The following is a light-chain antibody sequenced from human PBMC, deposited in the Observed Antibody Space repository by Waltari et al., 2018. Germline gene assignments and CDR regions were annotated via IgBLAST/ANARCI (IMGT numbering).Light chain of an antibody. V-gene: IGLV3-21*04. CDR1: NIGRKS. J-gene: IGLJ2*01. Sequence: SSVVTQSPSVSVAPGETARITCGGDNIGRKSVHWYQQRPGQAPVLVISYDSDRPSGIPERFSGSNSGNTATLTISWVEAEDEADYYCLVWHSTIDHQGVFGGGTKLTVL. CDR2: YDS. CDR3: LVWHSTIDHQGV.